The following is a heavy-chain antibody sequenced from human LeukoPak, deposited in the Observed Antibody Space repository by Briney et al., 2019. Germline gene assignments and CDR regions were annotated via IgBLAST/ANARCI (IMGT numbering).Heavy chain of an antibody. CDR1: GDSVTSYY. CDR2: IHHSGST. D-gene: IGHD1-26*01. CDR3: ARWNDGSHHFDC. Sequence: SETLSLTRTVSGDSVTSYYWNWIRQPPGKGPEWIGYIHHSGSTNNDPSLRSRVTMSVDTSKNQFSLDLISVTAADTAVYYCARWNDGSHHFDCWGQGTLVTVSA. J-gene: IGHJ4*02. V-gene: IGHV4-59*02.